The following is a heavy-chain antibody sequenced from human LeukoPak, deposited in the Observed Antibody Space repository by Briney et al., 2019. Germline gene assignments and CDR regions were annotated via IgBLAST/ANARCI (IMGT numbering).Heavy chain of an antibody. J-gene: IGHJ4*02. CDR1: GFTFSSYA. CDR3: AKDDDVGAFNC. V-gene: IGHV3-23*01. Sequence: GGSLRLSCTAYGFTFSSYAKSWVRQAPGQGLEWISAISGSGGSTYYADSVKGRFTISRDNSKNTLYLQMNSLRAEDTAVYYCAKDDDVGAFNCWGQGNLVTVSS. D-gene: IGHD1-26*01. CDR2: ISGSGGST.